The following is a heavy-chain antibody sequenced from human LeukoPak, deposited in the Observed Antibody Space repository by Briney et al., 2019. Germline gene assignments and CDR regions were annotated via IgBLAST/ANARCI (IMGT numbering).Heavy chain of an antibody. CDR1: RFTFSSYA. Sequence: GGSLRLSCAASRFTFSSYAMTWVRQAPGKGLEWVSVIGTPDGNEHYADSVGGRFTISRDNSRSMLYLQMNSLRAEDTAVYYCAKYAPSDTKPTRYFDYWGPGTLVTVSS. CDR3: AKYAPSDTKPTRYFDY. V-gene: IGHV3-23*01. J-gene: IGHJ4*02. CDR2: IGTPDGNE. D-gene: IGHD5-18*01.